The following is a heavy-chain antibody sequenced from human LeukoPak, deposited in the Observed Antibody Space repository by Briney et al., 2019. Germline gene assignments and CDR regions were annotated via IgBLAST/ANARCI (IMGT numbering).Heavy chain of an antibody. Sequence: PGGSLRLSCAASGFTFSSCSMNWVRQAPGKGLEWVSSISSSSSYIYYADSVKGRFTISRDNAKNSLYLQMNSLRAEDTAVYYCARDRLHYDSLTGYPADWGQGTLVTVSS. V-gene: IGHV3-21*01. CDR2: ISSSSSYI. D-gene: IGHD3-9*01. CDR1: GFTFSSCS. CDR3: ARDRLHYDSLTGYPAD. J-gene: IGHJ4*02.